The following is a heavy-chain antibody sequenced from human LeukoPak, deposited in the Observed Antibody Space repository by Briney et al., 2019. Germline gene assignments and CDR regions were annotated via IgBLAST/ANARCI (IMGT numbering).Heavy chain of an antibody. CDR2: ISSSSSYI. CDR1: GFTFSSYS. Sequence: PGGSLRLSCAASGFTFSSYSMNWVRQAPGKGLEWVSSISSSSSYIYYADSVKGRFTISRDNAKNSLYLQMNSLRAEDTAVYYCARGTAMAPYYYYYYMDVWGKGTTVTVSS. J-gene: IGHJ6*03. CDR3: ARGTAMAPYYYYYYMDV. V-gene: IGHV3-21*01. D-gene: IGHD5-18*01.